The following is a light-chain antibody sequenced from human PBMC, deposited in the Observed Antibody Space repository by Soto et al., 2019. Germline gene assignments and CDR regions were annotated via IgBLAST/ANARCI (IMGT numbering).Light chain of an antibody. Sequence: QSVLTQPASVSGSPGQSITISCTGSNSDVGGYDYVSWYQQHPGKVPKLLIYHVTNRPSGASDRFSGSNSGNTASLTISGLQPEDEADYYCSSFTSVHTGVFGGGTKLTVL. CDR1: NSDVGGYDY. CDR2: HVT. J-gene: IGLJ3*02. CDR3: SSFTSVHTGV. V-gene: IGLV2-14*01.